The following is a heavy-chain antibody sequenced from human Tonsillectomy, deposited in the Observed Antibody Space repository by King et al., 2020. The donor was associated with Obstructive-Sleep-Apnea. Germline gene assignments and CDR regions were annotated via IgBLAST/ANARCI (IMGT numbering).Heavy chain of an antibody. J-gene: IGHJ4*02. V-gene: IGHV4-34*01. CDR2: INHSGSS. CDR1: GGSFSDYY. D-gene: IGHD1-14*01. CDR3: ARGGGPDGYYFDY. Sequence: VQLQQWGAGLLKPSETLSLTCAVYGGSFSDYYWSWIRQPPGKGLEWIGEINHSGSSNYSPSLKSRVTISVDTSKNQFSLRLNSVTAAGTAVYFCARGGGPDGYYFDYWVQGALVTVSS.